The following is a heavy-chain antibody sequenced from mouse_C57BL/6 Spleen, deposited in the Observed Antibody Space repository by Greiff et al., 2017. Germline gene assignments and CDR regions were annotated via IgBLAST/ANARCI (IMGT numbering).Heavy chain of an antibody. V-gene: IGHV1-5*01. CDR1: GYTFTSYW. J-gene: IGHJ1*03. CDR2: IYPGNSDT. CDR3: TGTEGGANGAWFDD. D-gene: IGHD4-1*01. Sequence: EVQLQQSGTVLVRPGASVKLSCKTSGYTFTSYWMDWVKQRPGQGLEWIGAIYPGNSDTNYNQKFKGKATLTAVTSSTTAYMELSSLTTEDAAVDYCTGTEGGANGAWFDDWGTGTPVTVSA.